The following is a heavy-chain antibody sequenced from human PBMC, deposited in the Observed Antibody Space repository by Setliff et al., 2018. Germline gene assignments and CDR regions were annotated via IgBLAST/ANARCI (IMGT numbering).Heavy chain of an antibody. J-gene: IGHJ4*02. D-gene: IGHD2-21*02. CDR2: IGHTGSI. CDR3: ARDLGHGGDSDY. Sequence: NPSETLSLTCTVSGHSISSGYIWGWIRQPPGKGLEWVGNIGHTGSINYNPSLKSRLTISRDTSKNQVSLKLNSVTATDTAVYYCARDLGHGGDSDYWGQGILVTVSS. V-gene: IGHV4-38-2*02. CDR1: GHSISSGYI.